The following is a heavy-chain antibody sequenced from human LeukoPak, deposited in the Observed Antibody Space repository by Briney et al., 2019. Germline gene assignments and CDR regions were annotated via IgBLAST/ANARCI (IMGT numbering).Heavy chain of an antibody. J-gene: IGHJ4*02. CDR1: GFTFNNYA. D-gene: IGHD6-13*01. CDR3: ARRGGSSWSSFDY. V-gene: IGHV3-23*01. Sequence: GGSLRLSCAASGFTFNNYAMNWVRQAPGKGLEWVSGISGFGGSTYYAPSVKGRLTISRDNFGNMLYLHLDSLRVEDTAIYYCARRGGSSWSSFDYWGRGALVTVSS. CDR2: ISGFGGST.